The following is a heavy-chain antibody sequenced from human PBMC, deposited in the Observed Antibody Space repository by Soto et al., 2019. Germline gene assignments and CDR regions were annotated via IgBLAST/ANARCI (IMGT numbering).Heavy chain of an antibody. D-gene: IGHD4-17*01. J-gene: IGHJ4*02. CDR3: ARAEGYGVNPIFY. CDR1: GYTFSSYG. Sequence: ASVKVSCKTSGYTFSSYGISWVRQAPGQGLEWMGWISTYRGDTHYAESLRGRFTMTTDTSTSTAYMELRRLISDDTAVYYCARAEGYGVNPIFYWGQGTLVIAPQ. CDR2: ISTYRGDT. V-gene: IGHV1-18*01.